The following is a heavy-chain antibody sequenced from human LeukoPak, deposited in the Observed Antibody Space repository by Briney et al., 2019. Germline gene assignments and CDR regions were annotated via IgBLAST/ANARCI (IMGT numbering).Heavy chain of an antibody. Sequence: PGGSLTLSCAASGFTFSSYSMNWVRQAPGKGLEWVSYICSRSNTIYYADSVKGRFTVSRDNAKNSLYLQMNSLRADDTALYYCARESITGDRDFDYWGQGTLVTASS. CDR3: ARESITGDRDFDY. D-gene: IGHD7-27*01. V-gene: IGHV3-48*01. J-gene: IGHJ4*02. CDR1: GFTFSSYS. CDR2: ICSRSNTI.